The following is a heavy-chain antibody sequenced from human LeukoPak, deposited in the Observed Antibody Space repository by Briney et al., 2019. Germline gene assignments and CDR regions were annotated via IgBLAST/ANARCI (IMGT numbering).Heavy chain of an antibody. Sequence: APVKVSCKASGYTFASYDINWVRQATGQGLEWMGWMNPNSGNTGYAQKFQGRVTMTRNTSISTAYMELSSLRSEDTAVYYCARRSFDWLLSGWFDPWGQGTLVTVSS. CDR2: MNPNSGNT. J-gene: IGHJ5*02. CDR3: ARRSFDWLLSGWFDP. V-gene: IGHV1-8*01. D-gene: IGHD3-9*01. CDR1: GYTFASYD.